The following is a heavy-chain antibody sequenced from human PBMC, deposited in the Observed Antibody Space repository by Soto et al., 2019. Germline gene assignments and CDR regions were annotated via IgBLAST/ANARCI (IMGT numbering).Heavy chain of an antibody. V-gene: IGHV4-34*01. CDR3: ARGRHPYYYGSGRTRPYYYYYVDV. J-gene: IGHJ6*03. CDR2: INHSGST. D-gene: IGHD3-10*01. Sequence: PSETLSLTCAVYGGSFSGYYWSWIRQPPGKGLEWIGEINHSGSTNYNPSLKSRVTISVDTSKNQFSLKLSSVTAADTAVYYCARGRHPYYYGSGRTRPYYYYYVDVWGKGTTVTVSS. CDR1: GGSFSGYY.